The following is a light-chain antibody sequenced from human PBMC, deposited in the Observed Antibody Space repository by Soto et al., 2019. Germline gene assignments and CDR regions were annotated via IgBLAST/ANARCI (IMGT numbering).Light chain of an antibody. V-gene: IGKV3-20*01. J-gene: IGKJ3*01. CDR1: QSVSGDY. CDR3: HQYNSWPRGT. Sequence: EVVLTQSPDILSLSPGERASLSCRASQSVSGDYVAWYQQKPGQAPGLLIHGASNRATGIPDRFSGSGSGTDFTLTISRLEPEDSAVYYCHQYNSWPRGTFGPGTKVEIK. CDR2: GAS.